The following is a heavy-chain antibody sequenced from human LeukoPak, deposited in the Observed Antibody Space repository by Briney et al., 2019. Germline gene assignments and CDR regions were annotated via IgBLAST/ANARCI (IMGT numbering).Heavy chain of an antibody. CDR1: GGSISSYY. CDR2: IYYSGST. Sequence: SETLSLTCTVSGGSISSYYWSWIRQPPGKGLEWIGYIYYSGSTNYNPSLKSRVTISVDTSKNQFSLKLSSVTAADTAVYYCARHSTVATGFDYWGQGTLVTVSS. D-gene: IGHD5-12*01. J-gene: IGHJ4*02. CDR3: ARHSTVATGFDY. V-gene: IGHV4-59*08.